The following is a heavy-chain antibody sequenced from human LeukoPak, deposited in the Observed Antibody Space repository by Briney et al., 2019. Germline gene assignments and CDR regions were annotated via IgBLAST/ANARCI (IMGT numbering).Heavy chain of an antibody. CDR1: GGSISGYY. CDR2: INHSGST. CDR3: ARATDYGDYYYYYYMDV. D-gene: IGHD4-17*01. J-gene: IGHJ6*03. Sequence: SSETLSLTCTVSGGSISGYYWSWIRQPPGKGLEWIGEINHSGSTNYNPSLKSRVTISVDTSKNQFSLKLSSVTAADTAVYYCARATDYGDYYYYYYMDVWGKGTTVTVSS. V-gene: IGHV4-34*01.